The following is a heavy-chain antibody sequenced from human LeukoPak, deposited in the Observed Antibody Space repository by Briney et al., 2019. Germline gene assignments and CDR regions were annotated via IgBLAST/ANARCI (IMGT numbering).Heavy chain of an antibody. CDR1: GGSFSGYY. V-gene: IGHV4-34*01. J-gene: IGHJ3*02. CDR2: INHSGST. CDR3: ARVNGYCSGGSCYDAFDI. Sequence: SETLSLTCAVYGGSFSGYYWSWIRQPPGKGLEWIGEINHSGSTNYNPSLKSRVTISVDTSKNQFSLKLSSVTAADTAVYYCARVNGYCSGGSCYDAFDIRGQGTMVTVSS. D-gene: IGHD2-15*01.